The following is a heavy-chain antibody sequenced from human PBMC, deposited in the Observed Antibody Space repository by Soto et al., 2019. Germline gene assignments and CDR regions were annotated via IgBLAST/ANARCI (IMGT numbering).Heavy chain of an antibody. CDR3: ARISNSLSEY. CDR1: GYTFTNDH. D-gene: IGHD1-1*01. Sequence: SLKGSRKASGYTFTNDHIHWVRQAPGQGLEWMGIINPGRGSTTYAHKFQGRVTMTRDTSTSTVYMELDSLRSDDTAVYFCARISNSLSEYWGQGTLVTVSS. J-gene: IGHJ4*02. V-gene: IGHV1-46*01. CDR2: INPGRGST.